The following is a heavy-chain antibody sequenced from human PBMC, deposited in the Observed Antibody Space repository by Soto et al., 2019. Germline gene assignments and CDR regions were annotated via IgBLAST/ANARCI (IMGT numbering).Heavy chain of an antibody. CDR3: ARGDSSSWSYYYYGMDV. V-gene: IGHV3-30-3*01. CDR2: ISYDGSNK. Sequence: GGSLRLSCAASGFTFSSYAMHWVRQAPGKGLEWVAVISYDGSNKYYADSVKGRFTISRDNSKNTLYLQMNSLRAEDTAVYYCARGDSSSWSYYYYGMDVWGQGTTGTVSS. D-gene: IGHD6-13*01. J-gene: IGHJ6*02. CDR1: GFTFSSYA.